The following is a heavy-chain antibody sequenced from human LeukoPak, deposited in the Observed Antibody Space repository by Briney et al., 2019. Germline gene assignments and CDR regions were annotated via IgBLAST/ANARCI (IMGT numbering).Heavy chain of an antibody. CDR1: GFTFSIYS. D-gene: IGHD5-18*01. J-gene: IGHJ4*02. V-gene: IGHV3-21*01. Sequence: GGSLRLSCAASGFTFSIYSMNWVRQAPGKGLEWVSSISSSSSYIYYADSVKGRFTIPRDNAKNSLYLQMNSLRAEDTAVYYCASGVDTAMVGFDYWGQGTLVTVSS. CDR2: ISSSSSYI. CDR3: ASGVDTAMVGFDY.